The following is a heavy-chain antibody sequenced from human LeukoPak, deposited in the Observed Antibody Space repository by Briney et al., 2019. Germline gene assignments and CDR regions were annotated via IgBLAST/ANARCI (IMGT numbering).Heavy chain of an antibody. J-gene: IGHJ4*02. CDR3: AREEDSGYGPIFDY. Sequence: ASETLSLTCTVSGGSISSGGYYWSWIRQHPRKGLEWIGYIYYSGSTYYNPSLKSRVTISVDTSKNQFSLKLSSVTAADTAVYYCAREEDSGYGPIFDYWGQGTLVTVSS. V-gene: IGHV4-31*03. CDR1: GGSISSGGYY. D-gene: IGHD5-12*01. CDR2: IYYSGST.